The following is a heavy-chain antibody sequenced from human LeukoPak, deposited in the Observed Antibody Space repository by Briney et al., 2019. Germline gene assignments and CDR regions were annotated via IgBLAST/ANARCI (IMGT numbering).Heavy chain of an antibody. CDR1: GYTFTGYY. CDR2: INPNSGGT. J-gene: IGHJ4*02. Sequence: GASVKVSCKASGYTFTGYYMHWVRQAPGQGLEWMGWINPNSGGTNYAQKFQGRVTMTRDTSISTAYMELSRLRSDDTAVYYCARVGFGRSGWNQHFDYWGQGTLVTVSS. CDR3: ARVGFGRSGWNQHFDY. V-gene: IGHV1-2*02. D-gene: IGHD6-19*01.